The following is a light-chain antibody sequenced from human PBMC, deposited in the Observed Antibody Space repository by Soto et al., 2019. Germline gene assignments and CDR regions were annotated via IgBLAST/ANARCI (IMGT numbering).Light chain of an antibody. CDR2: EVS. CDR1: SSDVGGYNF. CDR3: TSYAGSTNFYV. J-gene: IGLJ1*01. Sequence: QSALTQPPSASGSPGQSVTISCTGTSSDVGGYNFVSWYQQHPGKAPKLIIYEVSKRPSGVPDRFSGSKSGNTASLTVSGLQAEDEADYYCTSYAGSTNFYVFGTGTKLTVL. V-gene: IGLV2-8*01.